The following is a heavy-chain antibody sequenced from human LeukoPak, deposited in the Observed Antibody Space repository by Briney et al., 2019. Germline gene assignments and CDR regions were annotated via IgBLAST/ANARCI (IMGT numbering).Heavy chain of an antibody. CDR1: GGSISSGDYY. V-gene: IGHV4-30-4*01. D-gene: IGHD3-10*01. CDR2: IYYSGST. Sequence: PSQTLSLTCTVSGGSISSGDYYWSWIRQPPGKGLEWIGYIYYSGSTYYNPSLKSRVTISVDTSKNQFSLKLSSVTAADTAVYYCARGITMVRGVITLINWFDPWGQGTLVTVSS. CDR3: ARGITMVRGVITLINWFDP. J-gene: IGHJ5*02.